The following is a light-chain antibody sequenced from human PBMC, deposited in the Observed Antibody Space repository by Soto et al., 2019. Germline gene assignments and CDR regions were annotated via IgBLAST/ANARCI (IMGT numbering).Light chain of an antibody. CDR1: SSNIGSNS. J-gene: IGLJ1*01. Sequence: QAVVTQPPSASGTPGQRVTISCSGSSSNIGSNSVYWYQQLPGTAPKLLIYSNNQRPSGVPDRFSGSKSGTSASLAISGLRSEDGADYYCVAWDDSLSGYVFGTGTKVTVL. V-gene: IGLV1-47*02. CDR3: VAWDDSLSGYV. CDR2: SNN.